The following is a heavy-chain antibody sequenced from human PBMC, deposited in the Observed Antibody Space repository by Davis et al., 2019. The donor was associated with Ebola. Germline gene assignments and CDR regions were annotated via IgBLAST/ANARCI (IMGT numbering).Heavy chain of an antibody. Sequence: KVSCKGSGYSFTSYWIGWVRQMPGKGLEWMGIIYPGDSDTRYSPSFQGQVTISADKSISTAYLQWSSLKASGTAMYYCARQVVVAATFDYWGQGTLVTVSS. CDR2: IYPGDSDT. V-gene: IGHV5-51*01. CDR1: GYSFTSYW. J-gene: IGHJ4*02. D-gene: IGHD2-15*01. CDR3: ARQVVVAATFDY.